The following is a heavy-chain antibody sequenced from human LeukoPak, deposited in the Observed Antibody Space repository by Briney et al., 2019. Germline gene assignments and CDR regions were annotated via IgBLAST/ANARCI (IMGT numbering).Heavy chain of an antibody. V-gene: IGHV1-18*01. CDR2: ISAYNGNT. D-gene: IGHD3-10*01. CDR3: ARVYYYGSGSYYNLAATFDY. J-gene: IGHJ4*02. Sequence: ASVKVSCKASGYTFTSYGISWVRQAPGQGLEWMGWISAYNGNTNYAQKLQGRATMTTDTSTSTAYMELRSLRSDDTAVYYCARVYYYGSGSYYNLAATFDYWGQGTLVTVSS. CDR1: GYTFTSYG.